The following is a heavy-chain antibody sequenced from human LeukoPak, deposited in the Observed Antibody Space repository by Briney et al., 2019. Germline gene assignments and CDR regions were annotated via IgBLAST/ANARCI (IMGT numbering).Heavy chain of an antibody. J-gene: IGHJ4*02. CDR3: APGRAAAGPGY. CDR1: GGSVSGDY. CDR2: INHSGST. Sequence: PSETLSLTCAVYGGSVSGDYWSWIRQPQGKGLEWIGEINHSGSTNYNPSLKSRVTISVDTSKNQFSLKLSSVTAADTAVYYCAPGRAAAGPGYWGQGILVTVSS. D-gene: IGHD6-13*01. V-gene: IGHV4-34*01.